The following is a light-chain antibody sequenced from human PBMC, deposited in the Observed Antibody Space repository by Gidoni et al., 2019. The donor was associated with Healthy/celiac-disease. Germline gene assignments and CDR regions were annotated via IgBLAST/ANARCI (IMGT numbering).Light chain of an antibody. V-gene: IGKV3-15*01. CDR3: QQYNNWPPLT. CDR1: QSISSN. Sequence: EIVMTQSPATLSVSPGERATLFCRASQSISSNLAWYQQKPGQAPRLLIYDTSIRAIGIPARFSGSGSGTEFTLTISSLQSEDFAVYYCQQYNNWPPLTFGQGTKVEIK. J-gene: IGKJ1*01. CDR2: DTS.